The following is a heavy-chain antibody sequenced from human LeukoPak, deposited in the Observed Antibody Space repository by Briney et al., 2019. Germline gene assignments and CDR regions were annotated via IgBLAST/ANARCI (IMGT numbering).Heavy chain of an antibody. J-gene: IGHJ4*02. CDR3: AKEGYYYDSSGYYPTYYFDY. V-gene: IGHV3-23*01. CDR1: GFTFSSYG. D-gene: IGHD3-22*01. Sequence: PGGSLRLSCAASGFTFSSYGMSWVRQAPGKGLEWVSAISGSGGSTYYADSVKGRFTISRDNSKNTLYLQMNSLRAEDTAVYYCAKEGYYYDSSGYYPTYYFDYWGQGTLVTVSS. CDR2: ISGSGGST.